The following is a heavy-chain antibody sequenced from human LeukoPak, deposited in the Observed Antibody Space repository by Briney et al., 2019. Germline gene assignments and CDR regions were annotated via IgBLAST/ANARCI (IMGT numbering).Heavy chain of an antibody. D-gene: IGHD3-9*01. CDR3: AKGRYSTSQYLADH. CDR2: ISGSGGST. CDR1: GFTFSSYG. Sequence: GGSLRLSCAASGFTFSSYGMSWVRQAPGKGLEWVSSISGSGGSTNYPDSVKGRFAISRDNSRDTLHLEMNSLRAEDTAAYFCAKGRYSTSQYLADHWGQGTVVVVSS. V-gene: IGHV3-23*01. J-gene: IGHJ4*02.